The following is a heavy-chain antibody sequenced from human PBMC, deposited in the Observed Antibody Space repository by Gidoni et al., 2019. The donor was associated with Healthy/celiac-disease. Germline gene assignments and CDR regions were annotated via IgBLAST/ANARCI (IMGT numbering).Heavy chain of an antibody. D-gene: IGHD3-3*01. J-gene: IGHJ4*02. V-gene: IGHV3-21*01. CDR3: ARPMIFGPHTWDY. CDR2: ISSSSSYI. Sequence: EVQLVESGGGLVKPGGSLRLSFPASGFTFSSYRMNWARQAPGKGLEWVSSISSSSSYIYYADSVKGRFTISRDNAKNSLYLQMNSLRAEDTAVYYCARPMIFGPHTWDYWGQGTLVTVSS. CDR1: GFTFSSYR.